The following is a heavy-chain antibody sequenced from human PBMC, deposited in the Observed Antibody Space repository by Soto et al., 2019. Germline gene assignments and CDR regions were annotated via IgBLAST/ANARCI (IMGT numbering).Heavy chain of an antibody. CDR2: IYYSGST. CDR1: GGSISSYY. CDR3: ARDRRQWEPNFDY. J-gene: IGHJ4*02. V-gene: IGHV4-59*01. Sequence: SEPLSLPCTVSGGSISSYYWSWIRQPPGKGLEWIGYIYYSGSTNYNPSLKSRVTISVDTSKNQFSLKLSSVTAADTAVYYCARDRRQWEPNFDYWGQGTLVTVSS. D-gene: IGHD1-26*01.